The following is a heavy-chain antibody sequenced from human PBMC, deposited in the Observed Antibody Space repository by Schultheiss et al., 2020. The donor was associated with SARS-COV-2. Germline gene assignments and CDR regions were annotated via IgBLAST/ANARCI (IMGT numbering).Heavy chain of an antibody. V-gene: IGHV3-23*01. D-gene: IGHD2-15*01. CDR2: ISDDGATT. CDR3: AREEGYCAGGRCYSNYYYYGMDV. CDR1: GFTFSNYA. J-gene: IGHJ6*02. Sequence: GGSLRLSCATSGFTFSNYAMDWFRLAPGKGLEWVSVISDDGATTFYADSVKGRFTVSRDNSRNTLYLEMNSLRVADTAVYYCAREEGYCAGGRCYSNYYYYGMDVWGQGTTVTVSS.